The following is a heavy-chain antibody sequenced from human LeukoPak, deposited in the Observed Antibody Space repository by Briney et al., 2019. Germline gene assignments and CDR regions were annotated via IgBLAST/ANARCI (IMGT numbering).Heavy chain of an antibody. Sequence: SETLSLTCTVSGGSMTTHHWTWIRQTPGKGLEWIGYVFDSGRTKENPSLKSRVTLSADTSKNQLSLRLSSVTAADTAVYYCTTIKRGNIFGYFDFWGQGILVTVSS. J-gene: IGHJ4*02. CDR1: GGSMTTHH. CDR3: TTIKRGNIFGYFDF. CDR2: VFDSGRT. D-gene: IGHD5-18*01. V-gene: IGHV4-59*11.